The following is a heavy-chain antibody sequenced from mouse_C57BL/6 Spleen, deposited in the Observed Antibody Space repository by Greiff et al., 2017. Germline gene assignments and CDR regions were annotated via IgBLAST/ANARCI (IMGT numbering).Heavy chain of an antibody. J-gene: IGHJ4*01. CDR1: GYSFTDYN. CDR2: INPNYGTT. V-gene: IGHV1-39*01. Sequence: VQLQQSGPELVKPGASVKISCKASGYSFTDYNMNWVKQSNGKSLEWIGVINPNYGTTSYNQKFKGKATLTVDQSSSTAYMQLNSLTSEDSAVYYCARWITTVVAPYYYAMDYWGQGTSVTVSS. D-gene: IGHD1-1*01. CDR3: ARWITTVVAPYYYAMDY.